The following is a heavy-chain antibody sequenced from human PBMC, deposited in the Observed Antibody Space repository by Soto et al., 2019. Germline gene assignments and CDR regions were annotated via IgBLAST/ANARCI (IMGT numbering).Heavy chain of an antibody. V-gene: IGHV3-33*01. D-gene: IGHD6-19*01. J-gene: IGHJ6*02. CDR1: GFTFSSYG. Sequence: QVQLVESGGGVVQPGRSLRLSCAASGFTFSSYGMHWVRQAPGKGLEWVAVIWYDGSNKYYADSVKGRFTISRDNSKNTLYLQMNSLRAEDTAVYYCARGAGGPYRLAVAGFYGMDVWGQGTTVTVSS. CDR3: ARGAGGPYRLAVAGFYGMDV. CDR2: IWYDGSNK.